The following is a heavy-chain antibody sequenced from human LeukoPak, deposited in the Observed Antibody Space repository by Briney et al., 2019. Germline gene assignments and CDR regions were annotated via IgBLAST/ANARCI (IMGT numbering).Heavy chain of an antibody. CDR1: GGSISSGSSY. Sequence: PSETLSLTCAVSGGSISSGSSYWSWIRQPAGKGLEWIGRIYTSGSTNYNPSLKTRVTISVDTSNNQFSLSLNSVTAADTAVYYCARDLLRGVTGSWFEAFDIWGQGTMVTVSS. V-gene: IGHV4-61*02. D-gene: IGHD6-13*01. CDR3: ARDLLRGVTGSWFEAFDI. CDR2: IYTSGST. J-gene: IGHJ3*02.